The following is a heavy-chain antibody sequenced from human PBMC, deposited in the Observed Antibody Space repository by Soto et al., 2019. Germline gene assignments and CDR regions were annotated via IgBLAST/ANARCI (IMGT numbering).Heavy chain of an antibody. J-gene: IGHJ4*02. CDR1: GYTFTSYG. D-gene: IGHD6-19*01. Sequence: GASVKVCCKASGYTFTSYGISWVRQAPGQGLEWMGWSSAYNGNTNYAQKLQGRVTMTTDTSTSTAYMELRSLRSDDTAVYYCARDHRGSSGPLAYYSFDYWGQGTLVTVSS. CDR2: SSAYNGNT. V-gene: IGHV1-18*01. CDR3: ARDHRGSSGPLAYYSFDY.